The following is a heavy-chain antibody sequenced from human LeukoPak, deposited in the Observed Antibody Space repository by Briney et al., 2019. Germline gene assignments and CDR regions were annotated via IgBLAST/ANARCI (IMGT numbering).Heavy chain of an antibody. CDR1: DGSVSSSSYY. V-gene: IGHV4-39*01. CDR2: DYYSGIT. CDR3: ARQIAASRWAFDV. Sequence: SETLSLTCTVSDGSVSSSSYYCGWIRQPPGKGLEWIGSDYYSGITYYNPSLKSRLTISVDTSKNQFSLKLSSVTAADTAVYYCARQIAASRWAFDVWGQGTVVTVSS. D-gene: IGHD6-13*01. J-gene: IGHJ3*01.